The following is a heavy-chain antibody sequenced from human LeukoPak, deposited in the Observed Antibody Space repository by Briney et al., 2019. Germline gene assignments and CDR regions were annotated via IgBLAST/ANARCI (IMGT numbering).Heavy chain of an antibody. Sequence: GGSLRLSCAACGFTFSRYEMNWVRQAPGKGGEWVSYICSSGSTIYYADSVKGRFTISRDNDKNSLYLQMNSLRAEDTAVYYCARDYTIFGVVIISYYYYGMDVWGQGTTVTVSS. CDR2: ICSSGSTI. CDR1: GFTFSRYE. J-gene: IGHJ6*02. CDR3: ARDYTIFGVVIISYYYYGMDV. D-gene: IGHD3-3*01. V-gene: IGHV3-48*03.